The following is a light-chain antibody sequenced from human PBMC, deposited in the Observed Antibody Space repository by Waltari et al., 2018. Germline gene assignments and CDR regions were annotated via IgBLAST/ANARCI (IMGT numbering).Light chain of an antibody. V-gene: IGLV3-10*01. CDR3: YSTDSSGMGV. CDR2: EDS. Sequence: SYELTQPHSVSVSPGQTATITCSGDALPKTYAYWYQQKSGQAPVLVTYEDSKRPSGIPERFSGSSSETMATLTISGAQVEDGSDYYCYSTDSSGMGVFGGGTKLTVL. CDR1: ALPKTY. J-gene: IGLJ3*02.